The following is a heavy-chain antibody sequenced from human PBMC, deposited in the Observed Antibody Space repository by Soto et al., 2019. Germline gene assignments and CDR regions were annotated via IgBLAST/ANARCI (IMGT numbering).Heavy chain of an antibody. CDR2: ITYDGSNQ. D-gene: IGHD1-26*01. V-gene: IGHV3-30-3*01. J-gene: IGHJ4*02. CDR1: GFIFSSYT. CDR3: ARAPSGSYPEFDY. Sequence: LRLSCAASGFIFSSYTMHWVRQAPGKGLEWVGVITYDGSNQYYADSVKGRFTISRDNSRNMLFLQMNSLRPDDTAVYYCARAPSGSYPEFDYWGQGTLVTVS.